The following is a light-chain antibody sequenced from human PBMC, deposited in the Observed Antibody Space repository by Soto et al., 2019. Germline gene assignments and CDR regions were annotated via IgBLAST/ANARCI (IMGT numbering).Light chain of an antibody. CDR2: GPS. V-gene: IGKV1-27*01. CDR3: QKYNSLPFS. Sequence: DIQMTQSPSSLSASVGDTVTITCRASQDISNYLAWFQQKPGEDPKLLIYGPSTLESGVPSRFSGGKSGTDFTVTISGLQPEDVAIYYCQKYNSLPFSFGPGTKVEIQ. CDR1: QDISNY. J-gene: IGKJ3*01.